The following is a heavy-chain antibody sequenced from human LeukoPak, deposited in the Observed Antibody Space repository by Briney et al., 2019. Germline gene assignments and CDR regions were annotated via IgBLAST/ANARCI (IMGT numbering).Heavy chain of an antibody. Sequence: SETLSLTCTVSGYSISSGYYWGWIRLPPGKGLEWIGSIYHSGSTYYNPSLKSRVTISVDTSKNQFSLKLSSVTAADTAVYYYARVAFGGVIASSPLDYWGQGTLVTVSS. CDR2: IYHSGST. CDR1: GYSISSGYY. D-gene: IGHD3-16*02. V-gene: IGHV4-38-2*02. CDR3: ARVAFGGVIASSPLDY. J-gene: IGHJ4*02.